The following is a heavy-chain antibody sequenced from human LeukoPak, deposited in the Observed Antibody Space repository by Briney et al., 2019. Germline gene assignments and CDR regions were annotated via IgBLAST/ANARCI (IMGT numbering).Heavy chain of an antibody. CDR1: GFTFSSYS. J-gene: IGHJ4*02. CDR2: ISSSSSYI. Sequence: PGGSLRLSCAASGFTFSSYSMNWVRQAPGKGLEWVSSISSSSSYIYYADSVKGRFTISRDNAKNSLYLQMNSLRAEDTAVYYCARVGPTVTDLNYWGQGTLVTVSS. CDR3: ARVGPTVTDLNY. V-gene: IGHV3-21*01. D-gene: IGHD4-17*01.